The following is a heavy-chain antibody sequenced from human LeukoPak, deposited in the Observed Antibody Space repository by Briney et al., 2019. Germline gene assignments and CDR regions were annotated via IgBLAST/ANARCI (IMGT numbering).Heavy chain of an antibody. V-gene: IGHV3-30*18. CDR2: ISYDGSNK. CDR3: AKDNRSNTGYSSSWYTDYYCGMDV. J-gene: IGHJ6*02. CDR1: GFTFSSYG. Sequence: GGSLRLSCAASGFTFSSYGMHWVRKAQGTGLERVAVISYDGSNKYYADSVKGRFTISRDNSKNTLYLQMNSLRAEDTAVYYCAKDNRSNTGYSSSWYTDYYCGMDVWGQGATVSVSS. D-gene: IGHD6-13*01.